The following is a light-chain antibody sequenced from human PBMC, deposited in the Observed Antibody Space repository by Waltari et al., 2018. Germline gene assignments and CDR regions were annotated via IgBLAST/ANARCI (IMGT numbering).Light chain of an antibody. CDR3: AAWDGRLSIVV. CDR1: SPNIGTNY. V-gene: IGLV1-47*02. Sequence: QSVLTQPTSASGTPGQRVTISCPGTSPNIGTNYLHWYQQLPGTAPKLLIYSDNQRPSGVPDRFSASKSGASASLAISGLRSEDEADYYCAAWDGRLSIVVFGGGTRVTVV. CDR2: SDN. J-gene: IGLJ2*01.